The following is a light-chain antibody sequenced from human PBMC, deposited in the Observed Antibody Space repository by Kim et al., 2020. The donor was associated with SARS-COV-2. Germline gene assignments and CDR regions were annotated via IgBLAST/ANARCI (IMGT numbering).Light chain of an antibody. V-gene: IGLV3-1*01. CDR2: QDS. J-gene: IGLJ1*01. CDR1: KLGDEY. CDR3: QAWDSSTAV. Sequence: VSPAQTAIITCSGDKLGDEYSCWYQQKPGQSPVLFIYQDSKRPSGIPERFSGSNSRNTATLTVSGTQAMDEADYYCQAWDSSTAVFGTGTKVTVL.